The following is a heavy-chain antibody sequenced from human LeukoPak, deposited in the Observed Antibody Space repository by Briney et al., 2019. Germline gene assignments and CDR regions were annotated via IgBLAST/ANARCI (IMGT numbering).Heavy chain of an antibody. CDR2: TYYSRNT. D-gene: IGHD3-10*01. Sequence: SETVSLTCSVSGGSISSSNYYWGWIRQPPGKGLEWIVSTYYSRNTYYNPSLKSRVTISVDTSKNQFSLKLNSVTAADTAVYYCARGPYYGSGTFGYWGQGTLVTVSS. J-gene: IGHJ4*02. CDR3: ARGPYYGSGTFGY. V-gene: IGHV4-39*07. CDR1: GGSISSSNYY.